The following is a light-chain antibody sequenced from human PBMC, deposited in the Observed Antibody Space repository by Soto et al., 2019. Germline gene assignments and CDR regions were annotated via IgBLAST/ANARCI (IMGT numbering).Light chain of an antibody. Sequence: IQVTQSPSSLSASVGDRVTITCRASQSIDNYLNWYQQRPGKAPELLIYAASSLQSGVPSRFSGSGSGTDFTLTISNLQPEDFAAYYCQQSYSASITFGGGTELEIK. V-gene: IGKV1-39*01. CDR2: AAS. CDR1: QSIDNY. J-gene: IGKJ4*01. CDR3: QQSYSASIT.